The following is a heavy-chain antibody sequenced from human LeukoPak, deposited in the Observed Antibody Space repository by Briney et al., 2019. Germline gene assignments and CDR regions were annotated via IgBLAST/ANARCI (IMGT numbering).Heavy chain of an antibody. D-gene: IGHD3-16*01. CDR1: GGSISSYY. CDR3: SAGEWDYFDY. V-gene: IGHV4-4*07. Sequence: SETLSLTATGSGGSISSYYWSWIRQPPGKGLEWIGRIYTSGSTNYNPSLKSRVTMSVDTSKNQFSLKLSSVTAADTAVYYCSAGEWDYFDYWGQGTLVTISS. CDR2: IYTSGST. J-gene: IGHJ4*02.